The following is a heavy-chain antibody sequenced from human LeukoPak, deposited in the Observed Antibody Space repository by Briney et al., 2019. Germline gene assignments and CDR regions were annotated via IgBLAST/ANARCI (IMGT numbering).Heavy chain of an antibody. CDR2: IRSDGSIE. V-gene: IGHV3-30*02. Sequence: GSLRLSCAASGFTFSSCGMHWVRQAPGKGLEWVAFIRSDGSIEYYADSVKGRFTISRDNAKNFLYMEMTSLRDGDTAWYYCAKGDCNGECYLIDAWGQGTMVAVSS. J-gene: IGHJ5*02. D-gene: IGHD2-8*01. CDR3: AKGDCNGECYLIDA. CDR1: GFTFSSCG.